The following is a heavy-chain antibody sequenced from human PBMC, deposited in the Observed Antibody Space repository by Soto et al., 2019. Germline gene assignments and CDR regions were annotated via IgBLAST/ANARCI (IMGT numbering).Heavy chain of an antibody. J-gene: IGHJ3*02. CDR1: GGSISSGGYY. CDR3: ARNRYCSGGRCSIRFAFDI. Sequence: QVQLQESGPGLVKPSQTLSLTCTVSGGSISSGGYYWSWIRQHPGKVLEWIGHIYYSGSTYYNPSLMSRVTISVDTSKNQFSLKLSSVTAADTAVYYCARNRYCSGGRCSIRFAFDIWGQGTMVTVSS. V-gene: IGHV4-31*03. CDR2: IYYSGST. D-gene: IGHD2-15*01.